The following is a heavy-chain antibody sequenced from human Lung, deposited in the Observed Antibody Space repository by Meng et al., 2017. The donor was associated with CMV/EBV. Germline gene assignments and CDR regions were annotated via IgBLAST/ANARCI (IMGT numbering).Heavy chain of an antibody. J-gene: IGHJ6*02. V-gene: IGHV3-74*01. Sequence: LTXXASGFTFSSYWMHWVRQAPGKGLVWVSRINSDGSSTSYADSVKGRFTISRDNAKNTLYLQMNSLRAEDTAVYYCAREGYCSSTSCLYYYYYGMDVWGQGXTVTVSS. CDR2: INSDGSST. CDR1: GFTFSSYW. D-gene: IGHD2-2*01. CDR3: AREGYCSSTSCLYYYYYGMDV.